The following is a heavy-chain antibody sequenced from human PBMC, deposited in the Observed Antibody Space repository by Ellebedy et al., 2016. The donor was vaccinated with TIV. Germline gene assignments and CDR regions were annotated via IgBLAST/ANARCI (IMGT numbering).Heavy chain of an antibody. J-gene: IGHJ5*02. CDR2: IGGSGSST. Sequence: GESLKISCAASGFTFSGYWMSWVRQAPGKGLEWVSVIGGSGSSTYYADFVKGRFTISRDNSKNTLYLQMNSLRAEDTAVYYCAKDQQWFGEWTDWFDPWGQGTLVIVSS. D-gene: IGHD3-10*01. V-gene: IGHV3-23*01. CDR3: AKDQQWFGEWTDWFDP. CDR1: GFTFSGYW.